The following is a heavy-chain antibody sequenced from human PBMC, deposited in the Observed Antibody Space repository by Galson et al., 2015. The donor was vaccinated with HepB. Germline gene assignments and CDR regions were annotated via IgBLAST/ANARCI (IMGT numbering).Heavy chain of an antibody. D-gene: IGHD4-17*01. J-gene: IGHJ6*02. CDR1: GSTFIGYY. CDR2: INPNSGGT. Sequence: SVKVSCKASGSTFIGYYMHWVRQAPGQGLEWMGRINPNSGGTNYAQKFQGRVTMTRDTSISTAYMELSRLRSDDTAVYYCARVFSDYGDHDDGMDVWGQGTTVTVSS. CDR3: ARVFSDYGDHDDGMDV. V-gene: IGHV1-2*06.